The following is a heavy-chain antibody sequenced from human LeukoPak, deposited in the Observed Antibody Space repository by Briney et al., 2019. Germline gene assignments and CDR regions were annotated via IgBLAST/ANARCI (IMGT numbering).Heavy chain of an antibody. J-gene: IGHJ4*02. D-gene: IGHD2-2*01. CDR1: GFTFSTYN. CDR3: ANIISNNQLLGWASLDY. CDR2: ISSSSSYI. V-gene: IGHV3-21*01. Sequence: PGGSLRLSCAASGFTFSTYNMNWVRQAPGKGLEWVSSISSSSSYIYYADSVKGRFTISRDNAKNSLYLQMNSLRAEDTAVYYCANIISNNQLLGWASLDYWGQGTLVTVSS.